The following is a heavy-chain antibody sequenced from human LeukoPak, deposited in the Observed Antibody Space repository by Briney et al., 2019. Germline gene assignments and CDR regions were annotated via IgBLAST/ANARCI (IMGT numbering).Heavy chain of an antibody. J-gene: IGHJ4*02. D-gene: IGHD2-21*02. CDR3: ARFAYCGGHCWYYFDY. CDR1: GGSVSSGSYY. Sequence: SETLSLTCFVSGGSVSSGSYYWSWIRQPPGKGLEWIGYIYSSGSTNYNPSLKSRITISVDTSKNQFSLKLSSVTAADTAVYYCARFAYCGGHCWYYFDYWGQGSLVTVSS. V-gene: IGHV4-61*01. CDR2: IYSSGST.